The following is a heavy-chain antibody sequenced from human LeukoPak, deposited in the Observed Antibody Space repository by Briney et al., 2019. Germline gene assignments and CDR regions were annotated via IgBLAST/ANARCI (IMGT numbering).Heavy chain of an antibody. CDR1: DGPITNYY. J-gene: IGHJ3*01. Sequence: SETLSLTCTVSDGPITNYYWSWIRQPPGKGLEWIGYIYSNGSTNYNPSLKSRVSISVTTSKSQFSLKLTSVTAADTAVYYCARALKYYAQGRLEAFDLWGRGTKVAVSS. CDR2: IYSNGST. D-gene: IGHD2-2*01. V-gene: IGHV4-59*01. CDR3: ARALKYYAQGRLEAFDL.